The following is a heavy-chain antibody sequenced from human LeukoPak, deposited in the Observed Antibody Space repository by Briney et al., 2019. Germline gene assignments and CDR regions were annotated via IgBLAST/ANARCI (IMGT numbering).Heavy chain of an antibody. CDR1: GGSISSYY. V-gene: IGHV4-4*07. CDR2: IYTSGST. D-gene: IGHD2-21*02. J-gene: IGHJ6*02. Sequence: SETLSLTCTVSGGSISSYYWSWIRQPAGKGLEWIGRIYTSGSTNYNPSLKSRVTMSVDTSKNQFSLKLSSVTAADTAVYYCARDREGYCGGVCSGYGMDVWGQGTTVTVSS. CDR3: ARDREGYCGGVCSGYGMDV.